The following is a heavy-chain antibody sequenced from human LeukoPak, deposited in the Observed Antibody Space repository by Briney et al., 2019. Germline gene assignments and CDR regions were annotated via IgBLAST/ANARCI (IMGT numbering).Heavy chain of an antibody. CDR2: IYYSGST. J-gene: IGHJ5*02. CDR3: ARHLPPATIHTFFDP. CDR1: GGSISSSSYY. V-gene: IGHV4-39*01. D-gene: IGHD2-2*02. Sequence: SETLSLTCTVSGGSISSSSYYWGWIRQPPGKGLEWIGSIYYSGSTYYNPSLKSRVTISVDTSKNQFSLKLSSVTAADTAIFYCARHLPPATIHTFFDPWGQGTLVTVSS.